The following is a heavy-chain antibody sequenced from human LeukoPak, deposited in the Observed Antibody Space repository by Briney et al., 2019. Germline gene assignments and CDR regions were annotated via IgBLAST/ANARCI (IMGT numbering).Heavy chain of an antibody. CDR1: GFTFSSYA. Sequence: PGGSLRLSCAASGFTFSSYAMTCVRQAPGKGLQWVSTISVSGENTYYADSVKGRFTISRDISKSTLYLQMNSLRDEDTALYYCAKYGSGTYYNGLHWGQGTLVTVSS. D-gene: IGHD3-10*01. CDR3: AKYGSGTYYNGLH. CDR2: ISVSGENT. V-gene: IGHV3-23*01. J-gene: IGHJ4*02.